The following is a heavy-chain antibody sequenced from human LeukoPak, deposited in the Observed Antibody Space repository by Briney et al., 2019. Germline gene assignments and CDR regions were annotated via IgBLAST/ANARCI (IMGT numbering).Heavy chain of an antibody. CDR3: AREGYDSGGYYTNWFDP. J-gene: IGHJ5*02. D-gene: IGHD3-22*01. Sequence: SVKVSCKASGGTFSSYAISWVRQAPGQGLEWMGGIIPIFGTANYAQKFQGRVTITTDESTSTAYMELSSLRSEDTAVYYCAREGYDSGGYYTNWFDPWGQGTLVTVSS. CDR1: GGTFSSYA. V-gene: IGHV1-69*05. CDR2: IIPIFGTA.